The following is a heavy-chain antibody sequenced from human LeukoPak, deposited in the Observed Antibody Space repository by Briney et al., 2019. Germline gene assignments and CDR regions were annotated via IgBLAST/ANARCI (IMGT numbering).Heavy chain of an antibody. CDR1: GFIVSDHY. Sequence: GGSLRLSCAASGFIVSDHYMTWVRQAPGKGLEWVSIIYSGGSTFYADSVKGRFSISRHNSKNTLYLQMNSLRAEDTAVYYCARESTIFGVTIDFDYWGQGTLVTVSS. CDR2: IYSGGST. D-gene: IGHD3-3*01. V-gene: IGHV3-53*01. J-gene: IGHJ4*02. CDR3: ARESTIFGVTIDFDY.